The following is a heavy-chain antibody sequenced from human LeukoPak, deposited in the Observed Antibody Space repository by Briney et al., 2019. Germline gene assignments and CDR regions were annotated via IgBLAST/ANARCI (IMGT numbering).Heavy chain of an antibody. Sequence: ASVKVSCKASGGTFSSYAISWVRQAPGQGLEWVGGIISIIGTANTAQKLQDIHTITADDSTTTTYMEQSSLRSEETAVYYCAKDGNCSGGSCYDYWGQRTLVTVSS. CDR3: AKDGNCSGGSCYDY. CDR1: GGTFSSYA. CDR2: IISIIGTA. D-gene: IGHD2-15*01. J-gene: IGHJ4*02. V-gene: IGHV1-69*13.